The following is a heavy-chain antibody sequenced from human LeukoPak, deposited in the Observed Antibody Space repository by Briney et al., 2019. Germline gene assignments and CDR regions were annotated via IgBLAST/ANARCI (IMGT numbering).Heavy chain of an antibody. CDR2: VYYSGTT. J-gene: IGHJ4*02. CDR3: ARGPEIIAAAGTYYFDY. D-gene: IGHD6-13*01. CDR1: GDSISLSFYY. Sequence: SETLSLTCSVSGDSISLSFYYWGWIRQPPGKALEWIGSVYYSGTTSYNPSLKSRVTISVDMSKNQFSLKLSSVTAADTAVYYCARGPEIIAAAGTYYFDYWGQGTLVTVSS. V-gene: IGHV4-39*07.